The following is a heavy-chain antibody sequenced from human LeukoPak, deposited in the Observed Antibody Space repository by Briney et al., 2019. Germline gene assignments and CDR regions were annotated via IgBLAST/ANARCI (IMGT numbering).Heavy chain of an antibody. V-gene: IGHV4-34*01. D-gene: IGHD3-3*01. CDR2: INHSGST. CDR3: ARGVTIYH. CDR1: GGSFSGYY. J-gene: IGHJ5*02. Sequence: SETLSLTCAVYGGSFSGYYWSWIRQPPGKGLEWIGEINHSGSTNYNPSLKNRVTISVDTSKNQFSLKLSSVTAADTAVYYCARGVTIYHWGQGTLVTVSS.